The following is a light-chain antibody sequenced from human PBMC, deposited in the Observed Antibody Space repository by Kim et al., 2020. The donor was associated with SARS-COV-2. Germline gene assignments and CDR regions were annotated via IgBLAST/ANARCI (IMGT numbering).Light chain of an antibody. CDR1: SGSIASNY. J-gene: IGLJ3*02. V-gene: IGLV6-57*03. Sequence: KTVTISCTRSSGSIASNYVQWSQQRPGSAPTTVIYEDNQRPSGVPDRFSGSIDSSSNSASLTISGLKTEDEADYYCQSYDSSNPWVFGGGNQLTVL. CDR3: QSYDSSNPWV. CDR2: EDN.